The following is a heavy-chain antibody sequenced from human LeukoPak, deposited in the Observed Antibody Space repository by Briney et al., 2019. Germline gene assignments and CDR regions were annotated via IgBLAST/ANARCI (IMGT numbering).Heavy chain of an antibody. CDR2: ISGSGGST. Sequence: GGSLRLSCGASGFTFGGYAMSWVRQAPGKGLEWVSAISGSGGSTYYADSVKGRFTISRDNSKNTLYLQINSLRAEDTAVYYCAKFDYYDSSGYYNKVLDAFDIWGQGTMVTVSS. CDR1: GFTFGGYA. V-gene: IGHV3-23*01. J-gene: IGHJ3*02. D-gene: IGHD3-22*01. CDR3: AKFDYYDSSGYYNKVLDAFDI.